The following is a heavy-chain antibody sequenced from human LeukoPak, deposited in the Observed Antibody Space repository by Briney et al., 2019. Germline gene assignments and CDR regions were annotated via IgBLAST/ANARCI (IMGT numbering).Heavy chain of an antibody. J-gene: IGHJ3*02. V-gene: IGHV3-23*01. CDR3: GIVGATDDAFDI. Sequence: GGSLRLSCAASGFTFSSYAMSWVRQAPGKGLEWVSVISGGGGTTYYTGSVKGRFTISRDNAKNSLYLQMNSLRAEDTAVYYCGIVGATDDAFDIWGQGTMVTVSS. CDR2: ISGGGGTT. CDR1: GFTFSSYA. D-gene: IGHD1-26*01.